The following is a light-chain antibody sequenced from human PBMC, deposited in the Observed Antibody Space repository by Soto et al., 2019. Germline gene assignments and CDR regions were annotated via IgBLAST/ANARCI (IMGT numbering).Light chain of an antibody. CDR3: QQYSNWPLT. V-gene: IGKV3-15*01. CDR1: QSVSSN. CDR2: GAS. J-gene: IGKJ1*01. Sequence: EIVMTQSPATLSVSPGERATLSCRASQSVSSNLAWYQQKSGQAPRLLIYGASTRATGIAARFSGSGSGTEFTLTISSLQPEDFAVYYCQQYSNWPLTFGQGTKVEIK.